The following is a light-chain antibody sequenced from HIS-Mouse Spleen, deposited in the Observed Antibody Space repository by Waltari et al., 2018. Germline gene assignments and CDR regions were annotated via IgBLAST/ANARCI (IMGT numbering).Light chain of an antibody. J-gene: IGLJ3*02. V-gene: IGLV2-23*01. CDR2: EGS. CDR3: CSYAGSSTWV. CDR1: SSDVGSYNL. Sequence: QSALTQPASVSGSPGQSITISCTGTSSDVGSYNLVSWYQQHPGKAPQLMIYEGSKRPSGVSNRFSGYKSGNTASLTSSGLQAEDEADYYCCSYAGSSTWVFGGGTKLTVL.